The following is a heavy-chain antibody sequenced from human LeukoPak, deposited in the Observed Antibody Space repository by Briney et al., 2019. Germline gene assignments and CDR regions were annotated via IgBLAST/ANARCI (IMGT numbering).Heavy chain of an antibody. Sequence: ASVKVSCKASGYTFTSYDINWVRQATGQGLEWMGWMNPNSGNTGYAQKFQGRVTITRNTSISTAYMELSSLRSEDTAVYYCAKGFWSGPPVYYYYMDVWGKGTTVTVSS. CDR3: AKGFWSGPPVYYYYMDV. V-gene: IGHV1-8*03. CDR2: MNPNSGNT. D-gene: IGHD3-3*01. CDR1: GYTFTSYD. J-gene: IGHJ6*03.